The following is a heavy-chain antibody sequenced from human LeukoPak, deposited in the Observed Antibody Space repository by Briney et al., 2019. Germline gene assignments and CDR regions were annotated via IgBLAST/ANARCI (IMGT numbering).Heavy chain of an antibody. D-gene: IGHD1-1*01. V-gene: IGHV3-30*02. J-gene: IGHJ4*02. CDR1: GFTFSSYG. CDR3: AKSPGQIQLDYFDY. Sequence: GGSLRLSCAASGFTFSSYGMHWVRQAPGKGLEWVAFIRYDGSNKYYADSVKGRFTISRDNSRTTLYLQLDSLRPEDMAIYYCAKSPGQIQLDYFDYWGQGTLVTVSS. CDR2: IRYDGSNK.